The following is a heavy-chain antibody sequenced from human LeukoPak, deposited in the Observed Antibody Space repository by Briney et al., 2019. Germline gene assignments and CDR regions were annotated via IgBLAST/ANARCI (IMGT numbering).Heavy chain of an antibody. CDR1: GGSISSGSYY. D-gene: IGHD3-3*01. J-gene: IGHJ4*02. V-gene: IGHV4-61*02. CDR2: IYTSGST. CDR3: AREYDFWSGLDY. Sequence: PSETLSLTCTVSGGSISSGSYYWSWIRQPAGKGLEWIGRIYTSGSTNYNPSLKSRVTISVDTSKNQFSLKLSSVTAADTAVYYCAREYDFWSGLDYWGQGTLVTVSS.